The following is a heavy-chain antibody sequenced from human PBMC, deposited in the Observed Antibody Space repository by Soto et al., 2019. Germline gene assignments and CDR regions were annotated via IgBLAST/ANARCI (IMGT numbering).Heavy chain of an antibody. V-gene: IGHV5-51*01. J-gene: IGHJ4*02. CDR3: ARHSYYYGSGSYRPTGDY. Sequence: GESLKISCKGSGYSFTSYWIGWVRQMPGKGLEWMGIIYPGDSDTRYSPSFQGQVTISADKSISTAYLQWSSLKASDTAMYYCARHSYYYGSGSYRPTGDYWGQGTLVTVSS. D-gene: IGHD3-10*01. CDR1: GYSFTSYW. CDR2: IYPGDSDT.